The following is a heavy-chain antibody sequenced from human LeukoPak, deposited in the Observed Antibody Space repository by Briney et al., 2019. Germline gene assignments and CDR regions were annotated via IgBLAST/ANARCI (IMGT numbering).Heavy chain of an antibody. CDR2: ISAYNGNT. J-gene: IGHJ2*01. D-gene: IGHD2-21*02. CDR1: GYTFTSYG. V-gene: IGHV1-18*01. Sequence: ASVKVSCKASGYTFTSYGISWVRQAPGQGLEWMGWISAYNGNTNYAQKLQGRVTMTTDTSTSTAYMELRSLRSDDTAVYYCARVVVVTANGFWYFDLWGRGTLVTVSS. CDR3: ARVVVVTANGFWYFDL.